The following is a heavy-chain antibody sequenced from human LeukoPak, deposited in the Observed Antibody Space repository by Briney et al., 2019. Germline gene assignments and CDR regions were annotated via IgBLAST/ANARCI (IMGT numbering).Heavy chain of an antibody. D-gene: IGHD6-19*01. CDR3: ARTNTTRMSSGWYYAFDY. V-gene: IGHV4-39*01. J-gene: IGHJ4*02. CDR2: IYYSGST. CDR1: GGSISSSSYY. Sequence: SETLSLTCTVSGGSISSSSYYWGWIRQPPGKGLEWIGSIYYSGSTYYNPSLKSRVTISVDTSKNQVSLKLSSVTAADTAVYYCARTNTTRMSSGWYYAFDYWGQGTLVTVSS.